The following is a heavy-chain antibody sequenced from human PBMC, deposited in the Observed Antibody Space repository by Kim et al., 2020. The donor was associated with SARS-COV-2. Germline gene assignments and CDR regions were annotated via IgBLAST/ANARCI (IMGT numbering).Heavy chain of an antibody. D-gene: IGHD1-26*01. Sequence: ASVKVSCKTSGYTFTDYYMHWVRQAPGQGLEWMGWIDPNSGGTRFSQKFQGRVTVTRDTSISTAYRELSGLRSDDTAVYYCSKSRAFDYWGQGTLVTVSS. J-gene: IGHJ4*02. CDR3: SKSRAFDY. V-gene: IGHV1-2*02. CDR1: GYTFTDYY. CDR2: IDPNSGGT.